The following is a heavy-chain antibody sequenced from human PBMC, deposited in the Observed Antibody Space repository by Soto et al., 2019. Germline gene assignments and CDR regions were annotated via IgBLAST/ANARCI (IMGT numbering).Heavy chain of an antibody. D-gene: IGHD3-3*01. V-gene: IGHV3-72*01. Sequence: EVQLVEPGGGLVQPGGSLRLSCAASGFTLSDHYLGWVRQAPGKGLEWVGRSRNRVKSFTTAYAASVRGRFTFSRDDSTNSLYLQMNSLKTDDTAVYYCARASTPDSTGYDYWGQGTLVTVSS. CDR3: ARASTPDSTGYDY. CDR1: GFTLSDHY. J-gene: IGHJ4*02. CDR2: SRNRVKSFTT.